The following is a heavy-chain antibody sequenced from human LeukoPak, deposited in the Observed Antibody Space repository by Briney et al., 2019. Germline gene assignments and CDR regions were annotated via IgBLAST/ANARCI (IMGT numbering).Heavy chain of an antibody. J-gene: IGHJ4*02. V-gene: IGHV3-9*01. D-gene: IGHD5-12*01. Sequence: GGSLRLSCAASGFSFYDYAMHWVRQAPGKGLEWVSGISWNSGSIVYADSVKGRFTISRDNAKNSLYLQMNSLRSEDTALYYCAKDRYSNYNSGAGFDYWGQGTLVTVSS. CDR2: ISWNSGSI. CDR3: AKDRYSNYNSGAGFDY. CDR1: GFSFYDYA.